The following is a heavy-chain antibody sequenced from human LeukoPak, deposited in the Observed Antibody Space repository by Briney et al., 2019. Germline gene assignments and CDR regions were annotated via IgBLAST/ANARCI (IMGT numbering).Heavy chain of an antibody. CDR1: GGSFSGYY. J-gene: IGHJ4*02. V-gene: IGHV4-34*01. CDR2: INHSGST. Sequence: SETLSLTCAVYGGSFSGYYWSWIRQPPGKGLEWIGEINHSGSTNYNPSLKSRVTISVDTSKNQFSLKLSSVTAADTAVYYCARGEYNWSYGYWGQGTLVTVSS. D-gene: IGHD1-7*01. CDR3: ARGEYNWSYGY.